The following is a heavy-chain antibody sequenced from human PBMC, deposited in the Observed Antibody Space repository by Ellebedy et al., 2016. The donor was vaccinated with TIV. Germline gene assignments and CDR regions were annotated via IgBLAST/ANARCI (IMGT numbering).Heavy chain of an antibody. D-gene: IGHD4-17*01. V-gene: IGHV3-7*01. CDR1: GFNFRSYW. CDR2: IRQEGDEI. Sequence: GGSLRLSCAASGFNFRSYWMTWVRQAPGKGLEWVAKIRQEGDEIYYVESVKGRFTISRDNAKNSLFLQMKRLRVEDTAVYYCARRASYGDYAVQVNPWFDPWGQGTLVTVSS. J-gene: IGHJ5*02. CDR3: ARRASYGDYAVQVNPWFDP.